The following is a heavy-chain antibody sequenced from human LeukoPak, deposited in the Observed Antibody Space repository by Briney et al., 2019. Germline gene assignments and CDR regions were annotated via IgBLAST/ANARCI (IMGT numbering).Heavy chain of an antibody. CDR2: FDPEDGET. Sequence: ASVKVSCKVSGYTLTELSMHWVRQAPGKGLEWMGGFDPEDGETVYAQKFQGRVTMTEDTSTDTAYMELSSLRSEDTAVYYCATDGAYYDILTGAYFGYWGQGTLVTVSS. CDR3: ATDGAYYDILTGAYFGY. J-gene: IGHJ4*02. CDR1: GYTLTELS. V-gene: IGHV1-24*01. D-gene: IGHD3-9*01.